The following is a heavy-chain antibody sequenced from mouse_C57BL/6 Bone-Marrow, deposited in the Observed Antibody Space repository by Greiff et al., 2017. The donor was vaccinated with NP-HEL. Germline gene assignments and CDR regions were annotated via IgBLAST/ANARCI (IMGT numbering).Heavy chain of an antibody. D-gene: IGHD1-1*01. V-gene: IGHV14-2*01. CDR3: ARSCYYGSTYAMDY. Sequence: EVQLQQSGAELVKPGASVKLSCTASGFNIKDYYMHWVKQRTEQGLEWIGRIDPEDGETEYAPKFQGKATITADTSSNTAYLQLSSLTSEDTAVYYCARSCYYGSTYAMDYWGQGTSVTVSS. J-gene: IGHJ4*01. CDR2: IDPEDGET. CDR1: GFNIKDYY.